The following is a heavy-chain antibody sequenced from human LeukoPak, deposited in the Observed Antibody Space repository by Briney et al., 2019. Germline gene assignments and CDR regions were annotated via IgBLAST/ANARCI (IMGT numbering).Heavy chain of an antibody. CDR2: IRSKANSYAT. J-gene: IGHJ4*02. CDR3: TRHAPGIAVAVLDY. V-gene: IGHV3-73*01. D-gene: IGHD6-19*01. CDR1: GFTFSGSA. Sequence: PVGSLRLSCADSGFTFSGSAMHSVRQASGKGLEWVGRIRSKANSYATAYAESVKGRFTITRDDSKNTAYLQMNSLKTEDTAVYYCTRHAPGIAVAVLDYWGQGTLVTVSS.